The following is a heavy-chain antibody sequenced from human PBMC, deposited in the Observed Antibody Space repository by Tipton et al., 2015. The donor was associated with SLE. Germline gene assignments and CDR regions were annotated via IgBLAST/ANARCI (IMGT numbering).Heavy chain of an antibody. J-gene: IGHJ4*02. Sequence: GSLRLSCVASAFTFSDYYMDWVRQTPGKGLEFVSAISGNGGVTYYPGSMRDRFSVSRDNSKNTLYLRLDNLKADDLAVYYCARTTRDSYGRGYLDLWGQGTLVTVSS. D-gene: IGHD2-21*02. CDR1: AFTFSDYY. CDR3: ARTTRDSYGRGYLDL. CDR2: ISGNGGVT. V-gene: IGHV3-64*02.